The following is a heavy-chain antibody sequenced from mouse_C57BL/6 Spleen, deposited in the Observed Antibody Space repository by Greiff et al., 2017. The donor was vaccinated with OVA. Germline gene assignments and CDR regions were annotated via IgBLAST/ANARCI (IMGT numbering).Heavy chain of an antibody. CDR2: IRSKSNNYAT. J-gene: IGHJ4*01. CDR3: VRGLLRNYAMDY. D-gene: IGHD2-3*01. Sequence: EVKLVESGGGLVQPKGSLKLSCAASGFSFNTYAMNWVRQAPGKGLEWVARIRSKSNNYATYYADSVKDRFTISRDDSESMLYLQMNNLKTEDTAMYYCVRGLLRNYAMDYWGQGTSVTVSS. V-gene: IGHV10-1*01. CDR1: GFSFNTYA.